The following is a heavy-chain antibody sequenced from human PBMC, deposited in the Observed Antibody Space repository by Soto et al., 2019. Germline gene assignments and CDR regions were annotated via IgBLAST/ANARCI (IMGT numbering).Heavy chain of an antibody. Sequence: SETLSRTCTVSGGSVSTSSNYWSWIRQPPGKGLEWMGYIYYSGYTSYNPSLKSRVTISLDTSKNQFSLKLSSVTAADTAVYYCATAGYGMDVWGQGTTVTVSS. CDR3: ATAGYGMDV. CDR1: GGSVSTSSNY. CDR2: IYYSGYT. V-gene: IGHV4-61*01. J-gene: IGHJ6*02.